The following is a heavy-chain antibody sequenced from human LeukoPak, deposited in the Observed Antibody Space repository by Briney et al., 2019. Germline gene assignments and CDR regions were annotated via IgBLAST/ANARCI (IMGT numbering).Heavy chain of an antibody. CDR3: ARGPPGYFDWLFDY. Sequence: GGSLRLSCAASGFTFSSYSMNWVRQAPGKGLEWVSPISSSSSYIYYADSVKGRFTISRDNAKNSLYLQMNSLRAEDTAVYYCARGPPGYFDWLFDYWGQGTLVTVSS. V-gene: IGHV3-21*01. CDR1: GFTFSSYS. J-gene: IGHJ4*02. D-gene: IGHD3-9*01. CDR2: ISSSSSYI.